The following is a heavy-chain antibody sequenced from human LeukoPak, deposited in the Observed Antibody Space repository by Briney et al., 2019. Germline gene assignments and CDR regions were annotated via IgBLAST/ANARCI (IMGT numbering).Heavy chain of an antibody. CDR3: AGTRSYFDY. Sequence: GGSLRLSCAASGFTFSSYWMSWVRQAPGKGLEWVAVISYDGSNKYYADSVKGRFTISRDNSKNTLYLQMNSLRAEDTAVYYCAGTRSYFDYWGQGTLVTVSS. CDR2: ISYDGSNK. D-gene: IGHD2-2*01. J-gene: IGHJ4*02. CDR1: GFTFSSYW. V-gene: IGHV3-30*03.